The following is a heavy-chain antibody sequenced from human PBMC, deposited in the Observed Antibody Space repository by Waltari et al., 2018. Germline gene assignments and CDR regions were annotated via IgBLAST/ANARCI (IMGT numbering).Heavy chain of an antibody. CDR1: GFTFSSYS. D-gene: IGHD6-13*01. Sequence: EVQLVESGGGLVQPGGSLRLSCAASGFTFSSYSMNWVRQAPGKGLEWVSYISRSSSTIYYADSVKGRFTISRDNAKNSLYLQMNSLSAEDTAVYYCARDQGYSSSWPLWYFDLWGRGTLVTVSS. J-gene: IGHJ2*01. CDR3: ARDQGYSSSWPLWYFDL. V-gene: IGHV3-48*01. CDR2: ISRSSSTI.